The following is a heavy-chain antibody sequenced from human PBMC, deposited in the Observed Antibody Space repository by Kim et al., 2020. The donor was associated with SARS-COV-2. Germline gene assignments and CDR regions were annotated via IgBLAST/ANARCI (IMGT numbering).Heavy chain of an antibody. CDR3: ARDFILSVGRGYSYGSPFRFDY. D-gene: IGHD5-18*01. CDR1: GGTFSSYA. V-gene: IGHV1-69*13. J-gene: IGHJ4*02. CDR2: IIPIFGTA. Sequence: SVKVSCKASGGTFSSYAISWVRQAPGQGLEWMGGIIPIFGTANYAQKFQGRVTITADESTSTAYMELSSLRSEDTAVYYCARDFILSVGRGYSYGSPFRFDYWGQGTLVTVSS.